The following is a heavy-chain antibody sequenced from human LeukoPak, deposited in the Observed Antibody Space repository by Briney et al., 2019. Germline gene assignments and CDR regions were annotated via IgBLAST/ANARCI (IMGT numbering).Heavy chain of an antibody. CDR2: INHSGST. CDR3: ARTTEGGYIYGYFYYYYMDV. J-gene: IGHJ6*03. Sequence: SETLSLTCAVYGGSFSGYYWSWIRQPPGKGLEWIGEINHSGSTNYNPSLKSRVTVSVDTSKNQFSLNLSSVTAADTAVYYCARTTEGGYIYGYFYYYYMDVWGKGTTVTISS. D-gene: IGHD5-18*01. CDR1: GGSFSGYY. V-gene: IGHV4-34*01.